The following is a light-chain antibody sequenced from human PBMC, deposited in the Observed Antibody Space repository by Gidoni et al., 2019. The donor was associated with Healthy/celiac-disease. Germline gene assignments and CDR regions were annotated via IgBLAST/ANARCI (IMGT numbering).Light chain of an antibody. V-gene: IGKV1-5*03. Sequence: IQMTPSPSTLSASVGDRVTITCRASQSISSWLAWYQQKPGKAPKLLIYKASSLESGVPSRFSGSGSGTEFTLTISSLQPDDFATYYCQQYNSYSPYSFXQXTKLEIK. CDR3: QQYNSYSPYS. CDR2: KAS. CDR1: QSISSW. J-gene: IGKJ2*03.